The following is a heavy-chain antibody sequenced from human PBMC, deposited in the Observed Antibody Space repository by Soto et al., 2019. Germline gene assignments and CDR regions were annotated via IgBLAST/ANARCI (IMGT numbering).Heavy chain of an antibody. CDR1: GFTFSSYW. V-gene: IGHV3-74*03. D-gene: IGHD3-10*01. Sequence: GGSLRLSCAASGFTFSSYWMHWVRQVPGKGLVWVSRINTDGSSTTYADSVKGRFTISRDNAKNTPYLQMNSLRAEDTAVYYCVKAAARGDYWGQGTLVTVSS. J-gene: IGHJ4*02. CDR2: INTDGSST. CDR3: VKAAARGDY.